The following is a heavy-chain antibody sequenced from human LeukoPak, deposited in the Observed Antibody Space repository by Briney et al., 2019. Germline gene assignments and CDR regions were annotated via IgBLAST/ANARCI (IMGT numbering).Heavy chain of an antibody. CDR1: GGSISSSSYY. J-gene: IGHJ5*02. CDR3: ARETWRPNWFDP. D-gene: IGHD3-3*01. Sequence: SETLSLTCTVSGGSISSSSYYWGWIRQPPGKGLEWIGSIYYSGSTYYNPSLKSRVTISLDTSKNQFSLKLSSVTAADTAVYYCARETWRPNWFDPWGQGTLVTVSS. V-gene: IGHV4-39*07. CDR2: IYYSGST.